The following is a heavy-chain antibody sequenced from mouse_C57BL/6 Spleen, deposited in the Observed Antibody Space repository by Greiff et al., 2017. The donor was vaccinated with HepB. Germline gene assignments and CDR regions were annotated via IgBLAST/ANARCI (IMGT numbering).Heavy chain of an antibody. J-gene: IGHJ1*03. CDR1: GFTFSDYY. CDR2: INYDGSST. V-gene: IGHV5-16*01. Sequence: EVQLVESEGGLVQPGSSMKLSCTASGFTFSDYYMAWVRQVPEKGLEWVANINYDGSSTYYLDSLKSRFIISRDNAKNILYLQMSSLKSEDTATYYCARDEGLRRYFDVWGTGTTVTVSS. D-gene: IGHD2-4*01. CDR3: ARDEGLRRYFDV.